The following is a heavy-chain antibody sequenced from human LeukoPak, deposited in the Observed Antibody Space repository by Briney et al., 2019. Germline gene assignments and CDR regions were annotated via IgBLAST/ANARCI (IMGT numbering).Heavy chain of an antibody. Sequence: GASVKVSCKASGYTFTGYYMHWVRQAPGQGLEWMGWINPNSGGTNYAQKFQGRVTMTRGTSISTAYMELSRLRSDDTAVYYCARDRYGDIPFDYWGQGTLVTVSS. CDR1: GYTFTGYY. J-gene: IGHJ4*02. CDR2: INPNSGGT. CDR3: ARDRYGDIPFDY. D-gene: IGHD4-17*01. V-gene: IGHV1-2*02.